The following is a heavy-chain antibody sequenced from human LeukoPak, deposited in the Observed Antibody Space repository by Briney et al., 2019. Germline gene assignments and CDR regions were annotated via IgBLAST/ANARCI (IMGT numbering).Heavy chain of an antibody. CDR3: ATLGGYCSGGSCHKTEDDDY. Sequence: SSETLSLSCTVSGGSISSGSYYWSWIRQPAGKGLEWIGRIYTSGSTNYNPSLKSRVTISVDTSKNQFSLKLSSVTAADTAVYYCATLGGYCSGGSCHKTEDDDYWGQGTLVTVSS. D-gene: IGHD2-15*01. V-gene: IGHV4-61*02. CDR2: IYTSGST. CDR1: GGSISSGSYY. J-gene: IGHJ4*02.